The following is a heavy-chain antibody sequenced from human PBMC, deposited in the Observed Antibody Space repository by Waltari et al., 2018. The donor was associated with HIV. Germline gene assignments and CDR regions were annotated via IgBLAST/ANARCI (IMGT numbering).Heavy chain of an antibody. Sequence: QVQLQESGPGQVEPSGTLSLTCAVSGGSISTYTWWTWVRRPPGKGLVWIGEIYQPGSTNYNNSLKSRVTMSVDKSKNQFSLELRSVTAADTAVYYCVRVVSDGHGSSWLDPWGQGTLVTVSS. V-gene: IGHV4-4*02. CDR3: VRVVSDGHGSSWLDP. J-gene: IGHJ5*02. D-gene: IGHD2-21*01. CDR1: GGSISTYTW. CDR2: IYQPGST.